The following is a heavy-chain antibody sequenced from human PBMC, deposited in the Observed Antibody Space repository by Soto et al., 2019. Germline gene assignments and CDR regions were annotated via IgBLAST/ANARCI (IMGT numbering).Heavy chain of an antibody. J-gene: IGHJ4*02. CDR3: VRGRYFDNDRVY. CDR2: ISNSGNSA. CDR1: GFTFSNYA. Sequence: EVQLLESGGGLVQPGGSLRLSCSGSGFTFSNYAMTWVRQAPGKGLEWVARISNSGNSAYYADSVKGRFTTSRDNSNNMLYLQTSSLGVEDTGVYYCVRGRYFDNDRVYWGQGTLVTVSS. D-gene: IGHD3-9*01. V-gene: IGHV3-23*01.